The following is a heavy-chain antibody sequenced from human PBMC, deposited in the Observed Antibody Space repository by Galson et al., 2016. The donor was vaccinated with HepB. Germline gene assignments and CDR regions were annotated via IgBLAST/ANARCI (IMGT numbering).Heavy chain of an antibody. CDR1: GYAFTAFS. CDR2: INTANGNT. V-gene: IGHV1-3*03. Sequence: SVKVSCKASGYAFTAFSMHWVRQAPGQRPEWVGWINTANGNTKYSQDFQGRVTINRDRSATTVSLELHSLRSEDMAVYYCARTRYDGYEYNYYYSAMDVWGQGTSVTVSS. J-gene: IGHJ6*02. D-gene: IGHD5-12*01. CDR3: ARTRYDGYEYNYYYSAMDV.